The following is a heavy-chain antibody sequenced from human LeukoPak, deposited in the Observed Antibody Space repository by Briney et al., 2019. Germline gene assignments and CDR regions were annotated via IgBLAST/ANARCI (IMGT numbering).Heavy chain of an antibody. V-gene: IGHV1-46*01. Sequence: GASVKVSSKASGYTFTMSYIHWVRQAPGQGLEWMGMINPSDGATTYAQRFPGRVTMTRGMSTTTVYMDHHSLRSEDTAVYVCTREQNGALSGNLAGLLASYYTYYYMDVWGRGTTVTVSS. CDR2: INPSDGAT. D-gene: IGHD3-3*01. CDR3: TREQNGALSGNLAGLLASYYTYYYMDV. J-gene: IGHJ6*03. CDR1: GYTFTMSY.